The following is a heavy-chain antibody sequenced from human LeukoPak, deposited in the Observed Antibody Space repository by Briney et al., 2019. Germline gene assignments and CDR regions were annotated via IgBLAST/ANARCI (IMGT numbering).Heavy chain of an antibody. CDR3: ARERAIAARPLDY. V-gene: IGHV1-2*02. D-gene: IGHD6-6*01. Sequence: GASVKVSCKASGYTFTGYYMHWVRQAPGQGLEWMGWINPNSGGTNYAQKFQGRVTMTRDTSISTAYMELSRLRSDDTAVYYCARERAIAARPLDYWGQGTLVTVSS. CDR2: INPNSGGT. CDR1: GYTFTGYY. J-gene: IGHJ4*02.